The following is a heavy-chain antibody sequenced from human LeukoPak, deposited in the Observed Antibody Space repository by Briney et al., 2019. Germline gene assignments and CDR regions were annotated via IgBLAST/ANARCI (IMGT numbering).Heavy chain of an antibody. V-gene: IGHV1-2*02. D-gene: IGHD3-10*01. CDR1: GYIFSAYY. Sequence: ASVTVSCKASGYIFSAYYMHWVRQAPGQGLEGLGWVNHNRGGTNYAQKFQGRVPMTRDTSISTAYMDLSRLTSDDTAVYYCASHLLWLGELLSSMSAFDIWGQGTMVTVSS. CDR2: VNHNRGGT. J-gene: IGHJ3*02. CDR3: ASHLLWLGELLSSMSAFDI.